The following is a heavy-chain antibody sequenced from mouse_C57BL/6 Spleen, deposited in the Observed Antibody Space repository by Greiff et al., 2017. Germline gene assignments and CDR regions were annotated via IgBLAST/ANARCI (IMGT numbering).Heavy chain of an antibody. CDR3: ARSLYDYDWYFDV. V-gene: IGHV1-52*01. CDR2: IDPSDSET. CDR1: GYTFTSYW. D-gene: IGHD2-4*01. Sequence: VQVQQPGAELVRPGSSVKLSCKASGYTFTSYWMHWVKQRPIQGLEWIGNIDPSDSETHYNQKFKDKATLTVDKSSSTAYMQLSSLTSEDSAVYYCARSLYDYDWYFDVWGTGTTVTVSS. J-gene: IGHJ1*03.